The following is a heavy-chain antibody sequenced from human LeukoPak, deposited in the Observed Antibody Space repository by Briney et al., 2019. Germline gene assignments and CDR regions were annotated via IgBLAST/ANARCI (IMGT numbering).Heavy chain of an antibody. CDR2: MQSSGST. V-gene: IGHV4-59*01. J-gene: IGHJ4*02. CDR3: ARGGTSGYDFNY. Sequence: SETLSLTCTVSGGSISGYYWSWIRQPPGKGLEWTGYMQSSGSTKYNPSLKGRLTISIDTSKNQLSLKLTSVTAADTAVYYCARGGTSGYDFNYWGQGILVTVSS. CDR1: GGSISGYY. D-gene: IGHD5-12*01.